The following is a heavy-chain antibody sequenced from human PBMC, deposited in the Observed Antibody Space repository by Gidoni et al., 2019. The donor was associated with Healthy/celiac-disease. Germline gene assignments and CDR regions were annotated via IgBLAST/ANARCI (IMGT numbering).Heavy chain of an antibody. CDR2: INPSGGST. J-gene: IGHJ4*02. V-gene: IGHV1-46*01. CDR1: GYTFTSYY. Sequence: QVQLVQSGAEVKKPGASVKVSCKASGYTFTSYYMHWVRQAPGQGLEWMGIINPSGGSTSYAQKFQGRVTMTRDTSTSTVYMELSSLRSEDTAVYYCARDGRGSGTTSPGYFDYWGQGTLVTVSS. D-gene: IGHD1-7*01. CDR3: ARDGRGSGTTSPGYFDY.